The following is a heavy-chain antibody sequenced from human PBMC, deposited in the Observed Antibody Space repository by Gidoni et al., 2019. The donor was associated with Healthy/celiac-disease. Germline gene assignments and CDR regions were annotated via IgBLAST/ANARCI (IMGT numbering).Heavy chain of an antibody. Sequence: EVQLVESGGGLVQPGGYLSLSCAASGFTFRSYSMNWVRQAPGKGLEWVSYISSSSSTIYYADSVKGRFTISRDNAKNSLYLQMNSLRDEDTAVYYCASSPTYYYDSSGYFDAFDIWGQGTMVTVSS. CDR3: ASSPTYYYDSSGYFDAFDI. J-gene: IGHJ3*02. CDR1: GFTFRSYS. V-gene: IGHV3-48*02. D-gene: IGHD3-22*01. CDR2: ISSSSSTI.